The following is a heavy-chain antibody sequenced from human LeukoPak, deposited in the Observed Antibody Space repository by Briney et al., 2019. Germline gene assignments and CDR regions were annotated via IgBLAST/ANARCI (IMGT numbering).Heavy chain of an antibody. D-gene: IGHD3-16*02. CDR3: ARDPRTDYVWGSYRSDY. CDR1: GYTFTSYG. J-gene: IGHJ4*02. Sequence: GASVKVSCKASGYTFTSYGISWVRQAPGQGLEWMGWISAYNGNTNYAQKLQGRVTMTTDTSTSTAYMELRSLRSDDTAVYYCARDPRTDYVWGSYRSDYWGQGTLVTVS. CDR2: ISAYNGNT. V-gene: IGHV1-18*01.